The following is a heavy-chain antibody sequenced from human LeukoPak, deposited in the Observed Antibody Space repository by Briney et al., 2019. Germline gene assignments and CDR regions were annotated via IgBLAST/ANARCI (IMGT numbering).Heavy chain of an antibody. V-gene: IGHV3-30*02. CDR1: GFTFSSYD. Sequence: PGGSLRLSCAASGFTFSSYDIHWVRQAPGKGLEWVAFIRYDGSNKYYADSVKGRFTISRDNSKNTLYLQMNSLRAEDTAVYYCATFGETDYWGQGTLVTVSS. CDR2: IRYDGSNK. CDR3: ATFGETDY. J-gene: IGHJ4*02. D-gene: IGHD3-10*01.